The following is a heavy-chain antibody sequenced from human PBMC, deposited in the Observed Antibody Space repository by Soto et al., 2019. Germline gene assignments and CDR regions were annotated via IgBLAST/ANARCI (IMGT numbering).Heavy chain of an antibody. CDR1: GGTFSSYA. CDR2: IIPIFGTA. V-gene: IGHV1-69*06. Sequence: ASVKVSCKASGGTFSSYAISWVRQAPGQGLEWMGGIIPIFGTANYAQKFQGRVTITADKSTSTAYMELSSLRSEDTAVYYCARGRLFCSSTSCYYGYYYGMDVWGQGTTVTVSS. CDR3: ARGRLFCSSTSCYYGYYYGMDV. J-gene: IGHJ6*02. D-gene: IGHD2-2*01.